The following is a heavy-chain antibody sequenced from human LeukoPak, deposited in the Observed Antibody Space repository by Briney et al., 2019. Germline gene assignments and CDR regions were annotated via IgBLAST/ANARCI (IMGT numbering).Heavy chain of an antibody. Sequence: ASVKVSCKASGGTFSSYAISWVRQAPGQGLEWMGWISAYNGNTNYAQKLQGRVTMNTDTSTSTAYMELRSLRSDDTAVYYCARYLYSGSYLYYYYYGMDVWGQGTTVTVSS. CDR3: ARYLYSGSYLYYYYYGMDV. D-gene: IGHD1-26*01. CDR2: ISAYNGNT. V-gene: IGHV1-18*01. J-gene: IGHJ6*02. CDR1: GGTFSSYA.